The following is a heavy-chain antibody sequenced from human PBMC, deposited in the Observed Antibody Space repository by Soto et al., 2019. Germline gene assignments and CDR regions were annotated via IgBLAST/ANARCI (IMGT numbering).Heavy chain of an antibody. V-gene: IGHV3-33*01. CDR1: GFTFSSYG. Sequence: GGSLRLSCAASGFTFSSYGMHWVRQAPGKGLEWVAVIWYDGSNKYYADSVKGRFTISRDNSKNTLYLQMNSLRAEDTAVYYCARDRITIFGAARGYFDYWGQGTLVTVSS. D-gene: IGHD3-3*01. J-gene: IGHJ4*02. CDR3: ARDRITIFGAARGYFDY. CDR2: IWYDGSNK.